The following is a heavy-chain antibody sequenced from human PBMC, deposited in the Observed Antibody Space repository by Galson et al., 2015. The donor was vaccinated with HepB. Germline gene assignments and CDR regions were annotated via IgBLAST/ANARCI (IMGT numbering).Heavy chain of an antibody. D-gene: IGHD3-9*01. CDR1: GYTFTSFG. CDR2: MSGYNGNT. CDR3: ARQENALTGYYLHPDY. V-gene: IGHV1-18*01. Sequence: SVKVSCKASGYTFTSFGISWVRQAPGQGLEWMGWMSGYNGNTSYAQKVQDRVTLTTDTSTSTAYMELRSLRSDNTAVYYCARQENALTGYYLHPDYWGQGTLVTVSS. J-gene: IGHJ4*02.